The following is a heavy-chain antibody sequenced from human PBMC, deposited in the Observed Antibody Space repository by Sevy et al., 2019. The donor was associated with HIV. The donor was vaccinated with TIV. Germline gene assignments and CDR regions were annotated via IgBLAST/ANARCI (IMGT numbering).Heavy chain of an antibody. CDR2: IYYSGST. D-gene: IGHD6-13*01. Sequence: SETLSLTCTVSGGSISSYYWSWIRQPPGKGLEWIGYIYYSGSTNYNPSLKSRVTISVDTSKNQFSLKLSSVTAADTAVYYCARDPGYSSTEAYFDYWGQGTLVTVSS. V-gene: IGHV4-59*13. CDR3: ARDPGYSSTEAYFDY. J-gene: IGHJ4*02. CDR1: GGSISSYY.